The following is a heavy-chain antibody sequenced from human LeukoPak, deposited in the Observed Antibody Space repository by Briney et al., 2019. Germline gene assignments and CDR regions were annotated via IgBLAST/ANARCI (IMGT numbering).Heavy chain of an antibody. J-gene: IGHJ5*02. V-gene: IGHV4-34*01. CDR2: INHSGST. Sequence: PSETLSLTCAVYGGSFSGYYWSWIRQPPGKGLEWIGEINHSGSTNYNPSLKSRVTISVDTSKNQFSLKLSSVTAADTAVYYCARGGQDWFDPWGQGTLVTVSS. CDR3: ARGGQDWFDP. CDR1: GGSFSGYY.